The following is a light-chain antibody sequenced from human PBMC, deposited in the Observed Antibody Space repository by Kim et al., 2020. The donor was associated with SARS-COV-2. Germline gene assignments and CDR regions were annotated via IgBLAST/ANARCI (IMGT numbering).Light chain of an antibody. CDR3: QQYGNSPFT. Sequence: EIVLTQSPGTLSVSPGERASLSCRASQSVRSKYLAWYQQKPGQAPRLLMYGASTRATGIPDRFIGSGSGTDFILTITRLEPEDLAVYYCQQYGNSPFTFGQGTKLES. CDR2: GAS. J-gene: IGKJ2*01. CDR1: QSVRSKY. V-gene: IGKV3-20*01.